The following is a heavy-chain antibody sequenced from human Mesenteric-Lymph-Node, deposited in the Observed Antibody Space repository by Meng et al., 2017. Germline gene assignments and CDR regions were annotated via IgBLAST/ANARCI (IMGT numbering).Heavy chain of an antibody. Sequence: EVQLVESGGGLVKPWGSLRLSCAASGFTFSSYSMNWVRQAPGKGLEWVSYISSNSYYISYADSVKGRFTISRDNAKNSVYLQMNSLRAKDTAVYYCAEGSGSYAVAYWGQGTLVTVSS. CDR2: ISSNSYYI. J-gene: IGHJ4*02. D-gene: IGHD1-26*01. V-gene: IGHV3-21*01. CDR1: GFTFSSYS. CDR3: AEGSGSYAVAY.